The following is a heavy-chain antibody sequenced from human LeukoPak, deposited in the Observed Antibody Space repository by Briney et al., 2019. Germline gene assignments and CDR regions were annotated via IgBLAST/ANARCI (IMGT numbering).Heavy chain of an antibody. CDR1: GSTFSNYA. D-gene: IGHD4-11*01. J-gene: IGHJ3*02. CDR2: ISDDGSRQ. Sequence: PGGSLRLSCAATGSTFSNYAIYRGSQAPGKGLEWVAFISDDGSRQHYADSVKGRFTISRDNSKNTLNLQMNSLRAEDTAVYYSARDRGHYSDSFDAFDIWGQGTMVTVSS. CDR3: ARDRGHYSDSFDAFDI. V-gene: IGHV3-30-3*01.